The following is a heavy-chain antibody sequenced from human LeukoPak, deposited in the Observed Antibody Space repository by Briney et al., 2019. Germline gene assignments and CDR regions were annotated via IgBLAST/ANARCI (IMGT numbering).Heavy chain of an antibody. V-gene: IGHV3-74*01. J-gene: IGHJ6*02. CDR2: LNNDGSFT. CDR3: ARGMAVAGRGDYYYGMDV. Sequence: GGSLRLSCAASGFTLSSYWMHWVRQAPGKGLVWVSRLNNDGSFTNYADSVKGRFTISRDNAKNTLYLQMNSLRAEDTAVYYCARGMAVAGRGDYYYGMDVWGQGTTVTVSS. D-gene: IGHD6-19*01. CDR1: GFTLSSYW.